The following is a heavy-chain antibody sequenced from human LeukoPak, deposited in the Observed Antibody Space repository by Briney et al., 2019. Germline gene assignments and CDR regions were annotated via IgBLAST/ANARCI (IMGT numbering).Heavy chain of an antibody. J-gene: IGHJ4*02. CDR1: GFTFDDYA. V-gene: IGHV3-9*01. CDR2: ISWNSGSI. Sequence: PGGSLRLSCAASGFTFDDYAMHWVRQAPGKGLEWVSGISWNSGSIGYADSVKGRFTISRDNAKNSLYLQMNSLRAEDTALYYCVKDISGFLAVVAQVFGYWGQGTLVTVSS. D-gene: IGHD3-16*01. CDR3: VKDISGFLAVVAQVFGY.